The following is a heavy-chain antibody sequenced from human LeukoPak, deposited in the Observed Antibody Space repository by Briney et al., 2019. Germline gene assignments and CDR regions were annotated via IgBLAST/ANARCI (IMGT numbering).Heavy chain of an antibody. J-gene: IGHJ5*02. CDR2: INTKTGRT. CDR1: GYSFTDYY. CDR3: ARADFIDAGPYLIGP. D-gene: IGHD3-3*01. Sequence: ASVKVSCKTSGYSFTDYYIHWVRQAPGQGLEWMAWINTKTGRTSSARKFQGRATMTRDPSITTVYMDMAWLTSDDTAIYFCARADFIDAGPYLIGPWGQGTLVTVSS. V-gene: IGHV1-2*02.